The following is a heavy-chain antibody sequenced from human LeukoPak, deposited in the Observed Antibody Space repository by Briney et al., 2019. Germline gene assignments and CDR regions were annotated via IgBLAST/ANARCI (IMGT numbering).Heavy chain of an antibody. CDR1: GGSISSGDYY. CDR3: ARAIAAAENWFDP. D-gene: IGHD6-13*01. CDR2: IYYSGSI. J-gene: IGHJ5*02. V-gene: IGHV4-30-4*08. Sequence: PSQTLSLTCTVSGGSISSGDYYWSWIRQPPGKGLEWIGYIYYSGSIYYNPSLKGRVTISVDTSKNQFSLKLSSVTAADTAVYYCARAIAAAENWFDPWGQGTLVTVSS.